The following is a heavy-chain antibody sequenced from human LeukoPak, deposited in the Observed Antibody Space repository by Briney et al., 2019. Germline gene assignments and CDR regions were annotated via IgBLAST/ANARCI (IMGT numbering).Heavy chain of an antibody. CDR1: GFTFSSYG. D-gene: IGHD3-22*01. J-gene: IGHJ1*01. V-gene: IGHV3-23*01. CDR3: AKDSYYYDSSGAFQH. Sequence: LPGGSLRLSCAASGFTFSSYGMSWVRQAPGKGLEWVSAISGSGGSTYYADSVKGRFTISRDNSKNTLYLQMNSLRAEDTAVYYCAKDSYYYDSSGAFQHWGQGTLVTVSS. CDR2: ISGSGGST.